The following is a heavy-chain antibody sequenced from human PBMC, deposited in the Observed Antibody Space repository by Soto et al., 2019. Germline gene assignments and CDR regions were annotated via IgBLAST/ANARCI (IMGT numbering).Heavy chain of an antibody. CDR2: IKTRGSNYAT. CDR1: GFRFSDYY. CDR3: TRDIRGIGSFDY. Sequence: EVQLVESGGGLVQPGGALRLSCAVSGFRFSDYYMDWVRQAPGKGPEWVARIKTRGSNYATEYAASVKGRFTISRDDSESSFYLQMNSLETEDTAVYFCTRDIRGIGSFDYWGQGTLVTVSP. J-gene: IGHJ4*02. D-gene: IGHD1-26*01. V-gene: IGHV3-72*01.